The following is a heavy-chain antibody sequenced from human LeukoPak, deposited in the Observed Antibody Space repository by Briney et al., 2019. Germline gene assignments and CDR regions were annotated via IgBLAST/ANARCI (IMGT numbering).Heavy chain of an antibody. CDR3: ARTGHENAFDP. CDR1: GGSISSYY. CDR2: IYYSGST. Sequence: KPSEILSLTCTVSGGSISSYYWSWIRQPPGKGLEWIGYIYYSGSTNYNPSPKSRVTISVDTSKNQFSLKLSSVTAADTAVYYCARTGHENAFDPWGQGTLVTVSS. J-gene: IGHJ5*02. V-gene: IGHV4-59*01.